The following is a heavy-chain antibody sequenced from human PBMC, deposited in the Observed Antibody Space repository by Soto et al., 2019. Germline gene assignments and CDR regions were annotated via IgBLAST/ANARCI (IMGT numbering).Heavy chain of an antibody. V-gene: IGHV1-3*04. J-gene: IGHJ4*02. CDR2: INTGSSNT. D-gene: IGHD3-9*01. CDR1: GYTFTSYG. Sequence: QVDLVQSGAEVKEPGASVRISCEASGYTFTSYGIHWVRQAPGQRLEWMGWINTGSSNTRYSPEFQARVTITRDTAASTAYMELNSLRSEDPAVYCCARAMTTAGYIYFDQWGQGTLVTVSS. CDR3: ARAMTTAGYIYFDQ.